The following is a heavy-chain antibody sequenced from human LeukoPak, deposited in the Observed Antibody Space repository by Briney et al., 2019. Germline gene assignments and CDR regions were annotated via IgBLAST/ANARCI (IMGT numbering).Heavy chain of an antibody. D-gene: IGHD2-2*02. V-gene: IGHV3-15*01. CDR2: IKSKTDGGTT. CDR1: GFTFSNAW. Sequence: GGSLRLSCAASGFTFSNAWMSWVRQAPGKGLEWVGRIKSKTDGGTTDYAAPVKGRYTISRDDSKNTLYLQMNSLKTEDTAVYYCTTEQIVVVPAAIPVHMDVWGKGTTVTVSS. J-gene: IGHJ6*03. CDR3: TTEQIVVVPAAIPVHMDV.